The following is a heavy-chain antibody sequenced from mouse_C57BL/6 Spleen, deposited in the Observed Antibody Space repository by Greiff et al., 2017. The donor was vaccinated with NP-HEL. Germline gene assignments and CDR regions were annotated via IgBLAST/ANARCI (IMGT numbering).Heavy chain of an antibody. CDR1: GYTFTDYE. CDR3: TRMGQGFAY. V-gene: IGHV1-15*01. J-gene: IGHJ3*01. Sequence: QVQLKQSGAELVRPGASVTLSCKASGYTFTDYEMHWVKQTPVHGLEWIGAIDPETGGTAYNQKFKGKAILTADKSSSTAYMELRSLTSEDSAVDYCTRMGQGFAYWGQGTLVTVSA. CDR2: IDPETGGT. D-gene: IGHD3-3*01.